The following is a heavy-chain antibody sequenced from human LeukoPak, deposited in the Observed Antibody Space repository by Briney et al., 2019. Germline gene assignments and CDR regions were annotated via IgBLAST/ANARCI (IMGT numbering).Heavy chain of an antibody. J-gene: IGHJ4*02. CDR2: INPNSGGT. D-gene: IGHD5-18*01. Sequence: GASVKVSCKASGYTFTGYYMHWVRQAPGQGLEWMGRINPNSGGTNYAQKFQGRVTMTRDTSISTAYMELSRLRSDDTAVYYCVSALYTPNYYFDYWGQGTLVTVSS. CDR3: VSALYTPNYYFDY. CDR1: GYTFTGYY. V-gene: IGHV1-2*06.